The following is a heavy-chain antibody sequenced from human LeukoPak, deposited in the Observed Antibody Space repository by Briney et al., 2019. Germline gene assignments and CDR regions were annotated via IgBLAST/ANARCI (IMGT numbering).Heavy chain of an antibody. J-gene: IGHJ5*02. CDR2: ISSSGSTI. CDR1: GFTFSSYE. V-gene: IGHV3-48*03. CDR3: ARDSYGDNWFDP. D-gene: IGHD3-10*01. Sequence: PGGSLRLSCAASGFTFSSYEMNWVRQAPGKGLEWVSYISSSGSTIYYADSVKGRFTISRDNSKNTLYLQMNSLRAEDTAVYYCARDSYGDNWFDPWGQGTLVTVSS.